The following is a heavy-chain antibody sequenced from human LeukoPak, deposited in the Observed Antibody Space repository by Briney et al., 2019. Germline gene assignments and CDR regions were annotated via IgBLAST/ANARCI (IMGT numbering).Heavy chain of an antibody. CDR1: GDSISSSSFY. D-gene: IGHD3-10*01. CDR2: INHSGST. V-gene: IGHV4-39*07. CDR3: ARLRGMVRGVRRGYYFDY. Sequence: SETLSLTCTVSGDSISSSSFYWSWIRQPPGKGLEWIGEINHSGSTNYNPSLKSRVTISVDTSKNQFSLKLSSVTAADTAVYYCARLRGMVRGVRRGYYFDYWGQGTLVTVSS. J-gene: IGHJ4*02.